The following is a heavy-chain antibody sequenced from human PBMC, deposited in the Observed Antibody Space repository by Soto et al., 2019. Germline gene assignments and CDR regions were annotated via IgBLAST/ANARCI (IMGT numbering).Heavy chain of an antibody. Sequence: PVVSRRLSSSAADFNTINAWINWVRQAPGKGLEWVDRIKTKLEGGTTDYAAPVKGRFTISRNDSKNTLYLQMHSLQSAETAVYFCSTDWGSGSYGAFDIWGQGTMVTVSS. J-gene: IGHJ3*02. D-gene: IGHD3-16*01. CDR1: DFNTINAW. CDR2: IKTKLEGGTT. V-gene: IGHV3-15*07. CDR3: STDWGSGSYGAFDI.